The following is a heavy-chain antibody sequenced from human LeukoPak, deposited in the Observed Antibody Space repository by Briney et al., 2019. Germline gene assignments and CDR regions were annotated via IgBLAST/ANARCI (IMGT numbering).Heavy chain of an antibody. D-gene: IGHD3-10*01. CDR3: AKGLRPYKLWFGVMDV. J-gene: IGHJ6*03. CDR1: GLTISNNW. V-gene: IGHV3-7*03. Sequence: PGGSLRLSCADSGLTISNNWMSWVRQAPGKGLEWVANIKLDGSEQYYVDSVKGRFTISRDNGKNLLYLQMNSLRAEDTAVYYCAKGLRPYKLWFGVMDVWGKGTTVTISS. CDR2: IKLDGSEQ.